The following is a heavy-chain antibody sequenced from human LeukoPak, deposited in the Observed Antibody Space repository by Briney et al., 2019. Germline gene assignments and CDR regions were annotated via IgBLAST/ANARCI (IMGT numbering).Heavy chain of an antibody. CDR1: GFSFRRFW. V-gene: IGHV3-7*01. CDR3: ARDSSPDSATTYYDALDM. D-gene: IGHD1-1*01. Sequence: GGSLRLSCAGSGFSFRRFWMTWVRQAPGRGLEWVANINGDGDGKRYADSVKDRFTISRDNARSLVFLQIHSLRDEGTALYYCARDSSPDSATTYYDALDMWGQGTMVTVSS. J-gene: IGHJ3*02. CDR2: INGDGDGK.